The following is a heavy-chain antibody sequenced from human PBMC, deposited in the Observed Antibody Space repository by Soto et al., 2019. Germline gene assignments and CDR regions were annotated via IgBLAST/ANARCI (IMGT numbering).Heavy chain of an antibody. CDR2: ISRDGSHK. J-gene: IGHJ4*02. CDR1: GFSFRNYA. Sequence: WGSLRLSCAASGFSFRNYAIHWVRQAPGKGLEWVAVISRDGSHKYYLDSVKGGFTISRDNTKDTVNLLMNTLRDDDSAMYYCAPSRNSAVAAPFDFWGQGTLVTVSS. CDR3: APSRNSAVAAPFDF. V-gene: IGHV3-30*04. D-gene: IGHD1-26*01.